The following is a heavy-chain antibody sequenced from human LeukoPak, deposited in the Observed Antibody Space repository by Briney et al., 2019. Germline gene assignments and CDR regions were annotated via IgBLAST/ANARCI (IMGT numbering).Heavy chain of an antibody. CDR1: GGSISTSSYS. Sequence: SETLSLTCTVSGGSISTSSYSWGWIRQPPGKGLEWIGTSYHSGSTSNNPSLQSRVTISVDTSKNQFSLKLSSVTAADTAVYYCASEESGSYYLLFDYWGQGTLVTVSS. D-gene: IGHD1-26*01. CDR3: ASEESGSYYLLFDY. CDR2: SYHSGST. V-gene: IGHV4-39*07. J-gene: IGHJ4*02.